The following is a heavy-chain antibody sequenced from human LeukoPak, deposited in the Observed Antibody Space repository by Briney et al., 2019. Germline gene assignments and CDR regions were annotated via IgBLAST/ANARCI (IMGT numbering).Heavy chain of an antibody. CDR3: ARALWFGELSTASYYYYMDV. D-gene: IGHD3-10*01. CDR1: GGSISSYY. J-gene: IGHJ6*03. CDR2: IYYSGST. V-gene: IGHV4-59*01. Sequence: PSETLSLTCTVSGGSISSYYWSWIRQPPGKGLEWIGYIYYSGSTNYNPSLKSRVTISVDTSKNQFSLKLSSVTAADTAVYYCARALWFGELSTASYYYYMDVWGKGTTVTISS.